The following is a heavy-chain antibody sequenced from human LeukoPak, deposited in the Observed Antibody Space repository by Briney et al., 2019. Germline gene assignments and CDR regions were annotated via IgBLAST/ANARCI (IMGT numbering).Heavy chain of an antibody. CDR2: INRDGSTT. D-gene: IGHD3-10*01. V-gene: IGHV3-74*03. Sequence: GGSLRLSCAASGFTFSNYWVHWVRQAPGKGLVWVSRINRDGSTTKYADSVKGRFTDSRDNAKNTLNLQMNSLRAEDTAVYYCARDKKSGESSEIDYWGQGTLVTVSS. J-gene: IGHJ4*02. CDR1: GFTFSNYW. CDR3: ARDKKSGESSEIDY.